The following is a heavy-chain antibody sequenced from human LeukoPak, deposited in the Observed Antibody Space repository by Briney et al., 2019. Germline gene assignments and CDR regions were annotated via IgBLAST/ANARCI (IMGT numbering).Heavy chain of an antibody. CDR1: GDSISSYY. D-gene: IGHD1-26*01. CDR2: IYDSGNS. V-gene: IGHV4-59*07. Sequence: SDTLSLTCTVSGDSISSYYWSWIRQPPGKGLEWIGYIYDSGNSKYNPSLESRVIISVDTSKNQLSLKLTSVTAADTAVYYCARFSSQLLKTGGFDSWGQGTLVTVFS. CDR3: ARFSSQLLKTGGFDS. J-gene: IGHJ4*02.